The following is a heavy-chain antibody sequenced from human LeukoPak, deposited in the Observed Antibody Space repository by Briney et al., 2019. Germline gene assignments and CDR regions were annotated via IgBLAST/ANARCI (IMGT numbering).Heavy chain of an antibody. Sequence: GASVKVSCKASGGPFSRLAFSWVRQAPGQGLEWMGGIIPVYGIPNYAQSFQGRVTITTDDSTSTGYMELSSLTSEDTAIYYCARDSSGYPVGYFEHWGQGTLVTVSS. CDR1: GGPFSRLA. CDR2: IIPVYGIP. V-gene: IGHV1-69*05. D-gene: IGHD3-22*01. J-gene: IGHJ1*01. CDR3: ARDSSGYPVGYFEH.